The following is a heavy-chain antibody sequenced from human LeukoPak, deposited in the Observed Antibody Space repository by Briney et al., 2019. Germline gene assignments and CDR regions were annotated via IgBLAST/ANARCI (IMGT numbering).Heavy chain of an antibody. J-gene: IGHJ4*02. D-gene: IGHD2-8*01. CDR1: GLSFRSYG. V-gene: IGHV3-23*01. CDR3: AKCWTSDGVCLNFDH. CDR2: ISGSGDNT. Sequence: PGGSLRLSCEASGLSFRSYGMSWVRQAPGKGLEWVSGISGSGDNTYYTDSVKGRFTISRDNSKNTLYLQMNGLRVEDTAVYYCAKCWTSDGVCLNFDHWGQGALVTVSS.